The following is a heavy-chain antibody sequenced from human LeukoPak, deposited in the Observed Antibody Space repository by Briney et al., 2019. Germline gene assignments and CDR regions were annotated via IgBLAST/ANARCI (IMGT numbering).Heavy chain of an antibody. CDR1: GFTFSSYG. V-gene: IGHV3-30*18. J-gene: IGHJ4*02. CDR2: ISYDGSNK. Sequence: PGGSLRLSCAASGFTFSSYGMHWVRQAPGKGLEWVAVISYDGSNKYYADSVKGRFTISRDNSKNTLYLQMNSLRAEDTAVYYCAKDRGREITFGGVIVYYFDYWGQGTLVTVSS. D-gene: IGHD3-16*02. CDR3: AKDRGREITFGGVIVYYFDY.